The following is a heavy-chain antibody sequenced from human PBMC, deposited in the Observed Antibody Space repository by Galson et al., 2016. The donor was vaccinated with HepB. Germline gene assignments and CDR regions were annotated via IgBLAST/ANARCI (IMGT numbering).Heavy chain of an antibody. CDR1: GFTFSSYA. J-gene: IGHJ4*02. Sequence: SLRLSCAASGFTFSSYAMVWVRQAPGKGLEWISAISGSDGRTYYADSVKGRFTISRDNAKNSLYLQMNNLRDEDTAVYYCARDPHALDFWGQGTLVTVSS. CDR2: ISGSDGRT. CDR3: ARDPHALDF. V-gene: IGHV3-23*01.